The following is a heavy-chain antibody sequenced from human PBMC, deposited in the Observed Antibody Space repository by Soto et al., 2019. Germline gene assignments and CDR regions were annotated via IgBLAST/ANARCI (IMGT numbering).Heavy chain of an antibody. CDR1: GGTFSSYA. D-gene: IGHD2-2*02. Sequence: QVQLVQSGAEVKKPGSSVKVSCKASGGTFSSYAISWVRQAPGQGLEWMGGIIPIFGTANYAQKFQGRVTITADESTSTAYMELSCRRSEDTAVYYCARDFYIIRRPLYAFYILGQGTMVTVSS. CDR3: ARDFYIIRRPLYAFYI. V-gene: IGHV1-69*01. J-gene: IGHJ3*02. CDR2: IIPIFGTA.